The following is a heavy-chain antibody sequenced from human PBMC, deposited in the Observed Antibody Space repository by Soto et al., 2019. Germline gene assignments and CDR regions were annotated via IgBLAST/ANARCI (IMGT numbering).Heavy chain of an antibody. CDR1: GFTVSTKY. J-gene: IGHJ4*02. D-gene: IGHD3-16*01. Sequence: EVQLVESGGGLVQPGGSLRLSCAASGFTVSTKYMSWVRQAPGKGLEWVSVIYSGGSTFYAASVRGRFTISRDNSKNTVNLQMNGLRAEDTAVYYCARDPWAADYWGQGTLVTVSS. CDR3: ARDPWAADY. V-gene: IGHV3-66*01. CDR2: IYSGGST.